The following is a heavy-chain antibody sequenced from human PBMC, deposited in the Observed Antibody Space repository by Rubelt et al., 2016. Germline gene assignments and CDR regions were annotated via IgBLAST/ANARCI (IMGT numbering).Heavy chain of an antibody. D-gene: IGHD3-9*01. CDR3: AVDILTGTVY. J-gene: IGHJ4*02. Sequence: QVQLQESGPGPVKPSETLSLTCIVSGGSMRSHYWTWIRQPPGKGLEWIGSIFYSGNTYYNTSLKSRVTISLDTSKHQFSLTLSSVTAADTAVYYCAVDILTGTVYWGQGILVTVSS. CDR1: GGSMRSHY. CDR2: IFYSGNT. V-gene: IGHV4-59*04.